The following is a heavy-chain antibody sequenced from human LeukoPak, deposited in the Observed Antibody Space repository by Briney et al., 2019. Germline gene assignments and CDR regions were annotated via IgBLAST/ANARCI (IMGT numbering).Heavy chain of an antibody. Sequence: XTLXXXCTVSGGSISSYYWSWIRQPAGKGLEWIGRIYTSGSTNYNPSLKSRVTMSVDTSKNQFSLKLSSVTAADTAVYYCARDGLVGGFDYWGQGTLVTVSS. CDR2: IYTSGST. D-gene: IGHD1-26*01. J-gene: IGHJ4*02. CDR3: ARDGLVGGFDY. CDR1: GGSISSYY. V-gene: IGHV4-4*07.